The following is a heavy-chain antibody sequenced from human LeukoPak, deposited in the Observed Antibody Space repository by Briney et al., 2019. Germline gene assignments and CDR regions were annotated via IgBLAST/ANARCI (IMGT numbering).Heavy chain of an antibody. CDR3: ARSTYYYDSSLDY. J-gene: IGHJ4*02. CDR1: GGSFSGYY. V-gene: IGHV4-34*01. D-gene: IGHD3-22*01. Sequence: SETLSLTCAVYGGSFSGYYWSWIRQLPGKGLEWIREINHSGSTNYNPSLKSRVTISVDMSKNQFSLKLSSVTAADTAVYYCARSTYYYDSSLDYWGQGTLVTVSS. CDR2: INHSGST.